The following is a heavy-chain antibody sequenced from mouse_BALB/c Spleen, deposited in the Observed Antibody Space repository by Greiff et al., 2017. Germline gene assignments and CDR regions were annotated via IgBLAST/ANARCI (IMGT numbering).Heavy chain of an antibody. J-gene: IGHJ2*01. D-gene: IGHD1-1*01. Sequence: VQGVESGPGLVAPSQSLSITCTVSGFSLTSYGVHWVRQPPGKGLEWLGVIWAGGSTNYNSALMSRLSISKDNSKSQVFLKMNSLQTDDTAMYYCAINYYGSDYFDYWGQGTTLTVSS. CDR2: IWAGGST. CDR3: AINYYGSDYFDY. CDR1: GFSLTSYG. V-gene: IGHV2-9*02.